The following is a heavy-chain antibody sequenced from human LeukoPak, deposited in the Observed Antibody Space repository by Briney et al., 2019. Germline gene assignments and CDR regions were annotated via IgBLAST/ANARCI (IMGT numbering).Heavy chain of an antibody. Sequence: GGSLRLSCAASKFTFNRFSMNWVRQAPGKGLEWLSFISSSGSPIYYADSVKGRFTISRDNAKNLLYLQMNSLRAEDTAVYYCARDPTYEGPYYLDYWGQGTLVTVSS. J-gene: IGHJ4*02. CDR3: ARDPTYEGPYYLDY. CDR2: ISSSGSPI. V-gene: IGHV3-48*01. D-gene: IGHD3-16*01. CDR1: KFTFNRFS.